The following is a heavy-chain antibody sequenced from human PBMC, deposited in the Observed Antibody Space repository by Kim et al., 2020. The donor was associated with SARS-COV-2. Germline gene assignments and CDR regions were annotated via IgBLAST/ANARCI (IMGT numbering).Heavy chain of an antibody. D-gene: IGHD3-16*02. CDR1: GFTFSSYG. CDR3: ARDDYVWGSYRYGSYNGFDP. V-gene: IGHV3-48*03. J-gene: IGHJ5*02. Sequence: GGSLRLSCAASGFTFSSYGMNWVRQAPGKGLEWVAYISCNGSTIYYADSVKGRFTISRDNAKNTLYLQMNSLRAEDTAVYYCARDDYVWGSYRYGSYNGFDPWGQGTLVTVSS. CDR2: ISCNGSTI.